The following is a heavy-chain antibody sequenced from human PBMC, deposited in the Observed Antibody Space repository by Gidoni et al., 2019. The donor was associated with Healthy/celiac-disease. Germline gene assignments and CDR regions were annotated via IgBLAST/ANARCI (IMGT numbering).Heavy chain of an antibody. V-gene: IGHV3-48*03. J-gene: IGHJ4*02. Sequence: EVQLVESGGGLVQPGGSLSLSCAASGFTFSSYEMNWVRQAPGKGLEWVSYISSSVSTIYYADSVKGRFTISRDNAKNSLYLQMNSLRAEDTAVYYCAREPTHPRADGYNSIDYWGQGTLVTVSS. CDR1: GFTFSSYE. CDR2: ISSSVSTI. D-gene: IGHD5-12*01. CDR3: AREPTHPRADGYNSIDY.